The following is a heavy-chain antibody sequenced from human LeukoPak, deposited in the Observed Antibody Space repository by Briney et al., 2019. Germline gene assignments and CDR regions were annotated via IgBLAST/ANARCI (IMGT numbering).Heavy chain of an antibody. Sequence: ASVKVSCKALGYTFTNYGISWVRQAPGQGLEWLGRINTFNSDPNYAQKFQDRTTVTTDKSTTTAYMELKNLTSDDTAVYYCARGRGLGPPTNWLDPRGQGTLVTVSS. CDR2: INTFNSDP. J-gene: IGHJ5*02. D-gene: IGHD3-10*01. CDR3: ARGRGLGPPTNWLDP. V-gene: IGHV1-18*01. CDR1: GYTFTNYG.